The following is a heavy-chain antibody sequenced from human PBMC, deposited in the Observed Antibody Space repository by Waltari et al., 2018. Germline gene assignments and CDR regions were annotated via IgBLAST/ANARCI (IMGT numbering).Heavy chain of an antibody. CDR3: AKDSRGYSGWVDY. D-gene: IGHD6-19*01. V-gene: IGHV3-43D*03. J-gene: IGHJ4*02. CDR2: ISWEGSTT. Sequence: EVQLVESGGVVVQPGGSRRPPWAPFGSTFVALPMHWVRQAPGKGLEWVSLISWEGSTTSYADSVKGRFTISRDNSKNSLYLQMNSLRAEDNALYYCAKDSRGYSGWVDYWGQGTLVTVSS. CDR1: GSTFVALP.